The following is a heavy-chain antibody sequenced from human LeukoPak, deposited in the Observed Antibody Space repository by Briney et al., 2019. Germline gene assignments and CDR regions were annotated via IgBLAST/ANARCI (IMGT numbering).Heavy chain of an antibody. CDR1: GGSFSGYY. D-gene: IGHD4-17*01. J-gene: IGHJ6*03. CDR2: INHSGST. V-gene: IGHV4-34*01. CDR3: ARVGSAVTTTRHYYYYYMDV. Sequence: SETLSLTCAVYGGSFSGYYWSWIRQPPGKGLEWIGEINHSGSTNYNPSLESRVTISVDTSKNQFSLKLSSVTAADTAVYYCARVGSAVTTTRHYYYYYMDVWGKGTTVTVSS.